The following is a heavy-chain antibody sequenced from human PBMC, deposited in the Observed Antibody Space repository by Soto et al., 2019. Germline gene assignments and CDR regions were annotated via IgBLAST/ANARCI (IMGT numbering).Heavy chain of an antibody. V-gene: IGHV4-4*02. CDR3: AALHFWSGPWTHARLDY. Sequence: SESLTPPSPGSGYSIHSSHRWNWVRQPPGKGLEWIGQISRSGSTNYNPSLPSRVTLSVDKSKNHFSLKLTSVTAADTDVYFCAALHFWSGPWTHARLDYWGQGTLVTVPS. D-gene: IGHD3-3*02. J-gene: IGHJ4*02. CDR1: GYSIHSSHR. CDR2: ISRSGST.